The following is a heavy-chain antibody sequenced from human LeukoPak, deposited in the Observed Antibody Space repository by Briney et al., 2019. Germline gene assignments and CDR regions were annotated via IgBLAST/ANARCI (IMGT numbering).Heavy chain of an antibody. D-gene: IGHD3-10*01. V-gene: IGHV1-8*01. CDR3: AKSTMGTRRINDL. CDR2: MNPDSGNT. Sequence: GASVKVSCKASGYSFTSYDINWVRQATGQGLEWMGWMNPDSGNTGYAQKFQGRVTMTRDTSISTAYMELSSLRSDDTAVYYCAKSTMGTRRINDLWVRGTLVTVSS. J-gene: IGHJ5*02. CDR1: GYSFTSYD.